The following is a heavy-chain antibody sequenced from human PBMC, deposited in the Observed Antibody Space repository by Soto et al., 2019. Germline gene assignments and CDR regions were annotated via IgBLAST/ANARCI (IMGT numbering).Heavy chain of an antibody. CDR1: GFTFSSYG. CDR2: IWYDGSNK. CDR3: AREMITFGGVIDPYYYGMDV. Sequence: GGSLRLSCAASGFTFSSYGMHWVRQAPGKWLEWVAVIWYDGSNKYYADSVKGRFTISRDNSKNTLYLQMNSLRAEDTAVYYCAREMITFGGVIDPYYYGMDVWGQGXTVTVYS. V-gene: IGHV3-33*01. D-gene: IGHD3-16*02. J-gene: IGHJ6*02.